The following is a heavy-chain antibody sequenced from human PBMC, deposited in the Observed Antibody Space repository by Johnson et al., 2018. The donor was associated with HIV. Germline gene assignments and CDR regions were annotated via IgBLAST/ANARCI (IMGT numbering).Heavy chain of an antibody. CDR3: AKWDCGGDCYVYAFDM. J-gene: IGHJ3*02. V-gene: IGHV3-30*18. D-gene: IGHD2-21*01. CDR1: GFTFSTYG. CDR2: ISYDGSNE. Sequence: QMLLVESGGGVVRPGGSLRLSCAASGFTFSTYGMHWVRQAPGKGLEWVAVISYDGSNEYYVESVKGRFTISIDNSKNTLYLQMNSLRAEDTAVYYCAKWDCGGDCYVYAFDMWGQGTMVTVSS.